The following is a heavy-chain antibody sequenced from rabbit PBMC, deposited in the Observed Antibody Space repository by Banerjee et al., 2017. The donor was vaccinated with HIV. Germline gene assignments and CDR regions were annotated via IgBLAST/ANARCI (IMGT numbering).Heavy chain of an antibody. CDR3: ARDLAGVIGGNFNL. CDR2: INTSSGDP. J-gene: IGHJ4*01. Sequence: QEQLEESGGDLVKPEGSLTLTCTASGFSFSNGYVMWWVRQAPGKGLEWIACINTSSGDPVYATGAKGRFTISRTSSTTVTLQMTSLAGADTATYFCARDLAGVIGGNFNLWGPGTLVTVS. CDR1: GFSFSNGYV. D-gene: IGHD4-1*01. V-gene: IGHV1S45*01.